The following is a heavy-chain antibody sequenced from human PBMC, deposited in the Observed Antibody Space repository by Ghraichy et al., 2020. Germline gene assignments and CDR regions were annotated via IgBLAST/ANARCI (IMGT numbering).Heavy chain of an antibody. Sequence: SETLSLTCAVYGGSFSGYYWSWIRQPPGKGLEWIGEINHSGSTNYNPSLKSRVTISVDTSKNQFSLKLSSVTAAATAVYYCARVTRRDTAMVTGAFDIWGQGTMVTVAS. V-gene: IGHV4-34*01. J-gene: IGHJ3*02. CDR1: GGSFSGYY. CDR3: ARVTRRDTAMVTGAFDI. CDR2: INHSGST. D-gene: IGHD5-18*01.